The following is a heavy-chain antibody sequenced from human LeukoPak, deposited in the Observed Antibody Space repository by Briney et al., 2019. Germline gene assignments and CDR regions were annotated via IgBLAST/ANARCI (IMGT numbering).Heavy chain of an antibody. CDR2: ISRSGSTI. Sequence: GGSLRLSCAASGFTFSSYEMNWVRQAPGKGLEWVSYISRSGSTIYYADSVKGRFTISRDNAKNSLYLQMNSLRAEDTAVYYCARNPPGIYDILTGSYDGYFDYWGQGTLVTVSS. V-gene: IGHV3-48*03. D-gene: IGHD3-9*01. J-gene: IGHJ4*02. CDR3: ARNPPGIYDILTGSYDGYFDY. CDR1: GFTFSSYE.